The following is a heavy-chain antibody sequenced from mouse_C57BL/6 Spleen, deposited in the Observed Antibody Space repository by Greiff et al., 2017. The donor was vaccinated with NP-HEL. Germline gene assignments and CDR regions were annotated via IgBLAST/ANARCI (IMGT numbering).Heavy chain of an antibody. D-gene: IGHD2-14*01. CDR1: GYAFSSYW. V-gene: IGHV1-80*01. CDR3: ARLVRQGYYAMDY. J-gene: IGHJ4*01. Sequence: QVQLQQSGAELVKPGASVKISCKASGYAFSSYWMNWVKQRPGKGLEWIGQIYPGDGDTNYNGKFKGKATLTADKSSSTAYMQLSSLTSEDSAVYFCARLVRQGYYAMDYWGQGTSVTVSS. CDR2: IYPGDGDT.